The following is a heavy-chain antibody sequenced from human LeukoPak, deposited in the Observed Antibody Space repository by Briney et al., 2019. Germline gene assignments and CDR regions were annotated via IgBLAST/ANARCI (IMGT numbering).Heavy chain of an antibody. V-gene: IGHV1-69*05. J-gene: IGHJ5*02. CDR1: GGTFSSYA. CDR2: IIPIFGTA. Sequence: SVKVSCKASGGTFSSYAISWVRQAPGQGLEWMGGIIPIFGTANYAQKFQGRVTITTGESTSTAYMELSSLRSEDTAVYYCARDLTVEMATMGEAWFDPWGQGTLVTVSS. CDR3: ARDLTVEMATMGEAWFDP. D-gene: IGHD5-24*01.